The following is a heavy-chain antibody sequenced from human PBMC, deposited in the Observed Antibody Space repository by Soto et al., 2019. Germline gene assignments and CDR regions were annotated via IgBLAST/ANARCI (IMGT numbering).Heavy chain of an antibody. CDR2: IDHSGST. D-gene: IGHD3-10*01. CDR3: ASSSMVRGVISRIAAVD. V-gene: IGHV4-34*01. Sequence: QVQLQQWGAGLLKPSETLSLTCAVYGGSFSGYYWSWIRQPPGKGLEWIGEIDHSGSTNYNPSLKGRVTISVDAPTNHCSRKPSSVTAADTAVYYCASSSMVRGVISRIAAVDWGQGTLVTVSS. CDR1: GGSFSGYY. J-gene: IGHJ4*02.